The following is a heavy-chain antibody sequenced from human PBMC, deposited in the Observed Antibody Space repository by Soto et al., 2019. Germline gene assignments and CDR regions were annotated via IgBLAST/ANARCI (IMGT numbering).Heavy chain of an antibody. CDR2: IWYDGSNK. D-gene: IGHD6-19*01. V-gene: IGHV3-33*01. CDR1: GFTFSSYG. Sequence: QVQLVESGGGVVQPGRSLRLSCAASGFTFSSYGMHWVRQAPGKGLEWVAVIWYDGSNKYYADSVKGRFTISRDNSKNTLYLQMNSLSAEDTAVYYCARWAVAGDAFDIWGQGTMVTVSS. CDR3: ARWAVAGDAFDI. J-gene: IGHJ3*02.